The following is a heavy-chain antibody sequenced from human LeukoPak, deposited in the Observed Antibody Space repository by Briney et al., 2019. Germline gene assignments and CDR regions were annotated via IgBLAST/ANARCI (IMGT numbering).Heavy chain of an antibody. D-gene: IGHD6-19*01. CDR2: MNPNSGNT. Sequence: ASVKVSCKASGYTFTSYDINWVRQATGQGLEWMGWMNPNSGNTGYAQKFQGRVTMTRNTSISTAYMELSSLRSEDTAVYYCARVIAVAGTNFDYWSQGTLVTVSS. CDR3: ARVIAVAGTNFDY. J-gene: IGHJ4*02. CDR1: GYTFTSYD. V-gene: IGHV1-8*01.